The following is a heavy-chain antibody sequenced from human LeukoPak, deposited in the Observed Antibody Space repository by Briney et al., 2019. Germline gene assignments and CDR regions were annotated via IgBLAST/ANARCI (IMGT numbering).Heavy chain of an antibody. CDR3: ARAPPCGGDCYTLDY. D-gene: IGHD2-21*02. Sequence: GGSLRLSCAASGFTFSSYAMSWVRQAPGKGLEWVSGISGSGGSTYYADSVKGRFTISRDNSKNTLYLQMNSLRAEDTAVYYCARAPPCGGDCYTLDYWGQGTLVTVSS. CDR1: GFTFSSYA. J-gene: IGHJ4*02. CDR2: ISGSGGST. V-gene: IGHV3-23*01.